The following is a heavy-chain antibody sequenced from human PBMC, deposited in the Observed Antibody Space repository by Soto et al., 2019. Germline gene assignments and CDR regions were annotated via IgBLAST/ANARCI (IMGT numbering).Heavy chain of an antibody. Sequence: QVQLVQSGAEVKKPGASVKVSCTASGYTFTDYNLHWVRQSPGQGLEWMGRINPLSGGTHFVQKFKGRVTMTRATSISTVYMDLSGLRADDTAVYYFARGASTDCTNGVCSYHYYYFMDVWGQGTTVTVSS. CDR3: ARGASTDCTNGVCSYHYYYFMDV. J-gene: IGHJ6*02. CDR2: INPLSGGT. V-gene: IGHV1-2*02. CDR1: GYTFTDYN. D-gene: IGHD2-8*01.